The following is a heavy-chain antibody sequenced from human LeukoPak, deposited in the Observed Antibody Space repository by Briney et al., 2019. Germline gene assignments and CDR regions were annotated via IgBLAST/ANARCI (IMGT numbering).Heavy chain of an antibody. V-gene: IGHV4-34*01. D-gene: IGHD5-24*01. CDR2: IHPHGIF. Sequence: SETLSLTCDVSGGSCDDYYCSWIRQPPGTGLEWIGEIHPHGIFYYNSSLVSRVTMSIDTSKSQFSLRLTSVTAADTAFYYCARGRDRSKAGDHWGQGSLVTVSS. J-gene: IGHJ4*02. CDR3: ARGRDRSKAGDH. CDR1: GGSCDDYY.